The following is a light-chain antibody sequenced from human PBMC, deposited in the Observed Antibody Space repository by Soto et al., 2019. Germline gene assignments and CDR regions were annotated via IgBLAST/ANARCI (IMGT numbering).Light chain of an antibody. Sequence: QSALTQPASVSGSPGQSITISCTGTSRDVGGYNYVSWYQQHPGKAPKLMIYEVSKRPSGVSNRFSGSKSGNTASLTISGLQAEDEADYYCTSYTSSSPYVFGTGTKLTVL. CDR2: EVS. CDR3: TSYTSSSPYV. J-gene: IGLJ1*01. V-gene: IGLV2-14*03. CDR1: SRDVGGYNY.